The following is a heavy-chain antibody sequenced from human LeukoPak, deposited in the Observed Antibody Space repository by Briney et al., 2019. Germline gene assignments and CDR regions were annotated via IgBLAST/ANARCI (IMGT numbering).Heavy chain of an antibody. D-gene: IGHD6-19*01. CDR3: ARSRGIAVAGTVDY. CDR2: IYTSGST. V-gene: IGHV4-61*02. CDR1: GGSISSGSYY. Sequence: TSETLSLTCTVSGGSISSGSYYWSWIRQPAGKGLEWIGRIYTSGSTNYNPSLKSRVTISVATSKNQFSLKLSSVTAADTAVYHCARSRGIAVAGTVDYWGQGTLVTVSS. J-gene: IGHJ4*02.